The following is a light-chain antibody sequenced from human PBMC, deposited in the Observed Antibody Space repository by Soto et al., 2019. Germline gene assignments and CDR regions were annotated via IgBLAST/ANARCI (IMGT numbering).Light chain of an antibody. J-gene: IGLJ3*02. CDR3: QSFDSSLSGWL. CDR2: GDT. CDR1: SSNIGAGYD. V-gene: IGLV1-40*01. Sequence: QSALTQPPSVSGAPGQRVTISCTGSSSNIGAGYDVHWYQQLPGTAPKLLISGDTNRPSGVPDRFSGFKSGTSASLAITGLRAEDEADYYCQSFDSSLSGWLFGGGTKVTVL.